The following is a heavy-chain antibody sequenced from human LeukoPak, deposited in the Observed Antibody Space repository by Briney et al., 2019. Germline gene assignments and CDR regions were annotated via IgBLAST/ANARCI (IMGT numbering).Heavy chain of an antibody. J-gene: IGHJ6*02. D-gene: IGHD2-15*01. V-gene: IGHV3-21*04. CDR1: GFTFSSYS. CDR3: ARPSVVAATRSPYYYGMDV. CDR2: ISTSGSYI. Sequence: PGGSLRLSCAASGFTFSSYSMNWVRQAPGKGLEWVSSISTSGSYIYYADSVKGRFTISRHNSKNTLYLQMNSLRAEDTAVYYCARPSVVAATRSPYYYGMDVWGQGTTVTVSS.